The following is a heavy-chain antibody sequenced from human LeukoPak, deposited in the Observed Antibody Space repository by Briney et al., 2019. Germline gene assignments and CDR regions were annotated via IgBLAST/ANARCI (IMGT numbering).Heavy chain of an antibody. D-gene: IGHD3-3*01. CDR1: RGSISSGDYY. Sequence: PSQTLSLTCTVSRGSISSGDYYWSWIRQPPGKGLEWIGYIYYSGSTYYNPSLKSRVTISIDTSKNQFSLKLSSVTAADTAVYYCAKGFWSGYIFPFDYWGQGTLVTVSS. V-gene: IGHV4-30-4*01. CDR3: AKGFWSGYIFPFDY. CDR2: IYYSGST. J-gene: IGHJ4*02.